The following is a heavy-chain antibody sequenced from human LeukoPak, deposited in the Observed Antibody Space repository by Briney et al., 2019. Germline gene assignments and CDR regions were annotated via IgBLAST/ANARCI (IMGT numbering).Heavy chain of an antibody. V-gene: IGHV3-23*01. Sequence: PGGSLRLSCAASGFTFSSYAISWVRQAPGKGLEWVSAVSGRGDSTYYADSVKGRFTISRDNSKNTLHLQMNSLRAEDTAVYYCAKGGVAGTGYFDYWGQGTLVTVSS. J-gene: IGHJ4*02. CDR3: AKGGVAGTGYFDY. D-gene: IGHD6-19*01. CDR1: GFTFSSYA. CDR2: VSGRGDST.